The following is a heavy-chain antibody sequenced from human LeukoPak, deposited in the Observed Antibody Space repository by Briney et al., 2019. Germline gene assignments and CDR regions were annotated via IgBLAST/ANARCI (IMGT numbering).Heavy chain of an antibody. CDR3: ARGKVRYCSSTSCYSNWFDP. D-gene: IGHD2-2*01. Sequence: PSETLSLTCAVYGGSFSGYYWSWIRHPPGKGLEWIGEINHGGSTSYNPSLKSRVTISVYTSKNQFSLKLRSVTAADTAVYYCARGKVRYCSSTSCYSNWFDPWGQETLVTVSS. CDR2: INHGGST. CDR1: GGSFSGYY. J-gene: IGHJ5*02. V-gene: IGHV4-34*01.